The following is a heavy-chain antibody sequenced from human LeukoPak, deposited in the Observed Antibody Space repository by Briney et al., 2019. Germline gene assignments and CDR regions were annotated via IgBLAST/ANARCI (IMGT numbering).Heavy chain of an antibody. Sequence: GGSLRLSCAASGFTFSSYAMSWVRQAPGKGLEWVSAISGSGGSTYYADSVKGRFTISRDNSKNTLYLQMNSLRAEDTAVYYCAKDLSNYYDSSGYDYWGQGTLVTASS. CDR1: GFTFSSYA. V-gene: IGHV3-23*01. D-gene: IGHD3-22*01. J-gene: IGHJ4*02. CDR2: ISGSGGST. CDR3: AKDLSNYYDSSGYDY.